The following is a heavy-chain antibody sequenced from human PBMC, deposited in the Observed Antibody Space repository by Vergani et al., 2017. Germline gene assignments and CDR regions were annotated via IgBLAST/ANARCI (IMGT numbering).Heavy chain of an antibody. CDR2: IYHSGST. CDR1: GGSISSGGYS. V-gene: IGHV4-30-2*01. J-gene: IGHJ3*02. Sequence: QLQLQESGSGLVKPSQTLSLTCAVSGGSISSGGYSWSWIRQPPGKGLEWIGYIYHSGSTYYNPSLKSRVTISVDRSKNQFSLKLSCVTAADTAVYYCARGGSGGSGDAFDIWGQGTMVTVSS. D-gene: IGHD2-15*01. CDR3: ARGGSGGSGDAFDI.